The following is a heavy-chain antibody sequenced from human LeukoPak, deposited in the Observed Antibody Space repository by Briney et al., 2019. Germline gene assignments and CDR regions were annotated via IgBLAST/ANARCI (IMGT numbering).Heavy chain of an antibody. CDR3: ARRPYHYHGLDV. Sequence: SETLSLTCSVSGDSISIYYWNWIRQSPGKGLEWIGYFFYTGSTNYNPSLKSRVHTSVDTSKNQVSLTLRSVTAADTAVYYCARRPYHYHGLDVWGPGTTVIVSS. CDR1: GDSISIYY. CDR2: FFYTGST. J-gene: IGHJ6*02. V-gene: IGHV4-59*08.